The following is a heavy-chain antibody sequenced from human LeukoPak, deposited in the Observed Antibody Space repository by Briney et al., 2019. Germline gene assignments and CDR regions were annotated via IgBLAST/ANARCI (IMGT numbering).Heavy chain of an antibody. Sequence: SVKVSCKASGGTFSRYAISWGRHAPGQGLEWMGGIIPIFGTANYAQKFQGRVTITTDESTSTAYMELSSLRSEDTAVYYCARDKGVIVGVGPGAFDIWGQGTMVTVSS. CDR2: IIPIFGTA. CDR3: ARDKGVIVGVGPGAFDI. J-gene: IGHJ3*02. D-gene: IGHD2-2*01. V-gene: IGHV1-69*05. CDR1: GGTFSRYA.